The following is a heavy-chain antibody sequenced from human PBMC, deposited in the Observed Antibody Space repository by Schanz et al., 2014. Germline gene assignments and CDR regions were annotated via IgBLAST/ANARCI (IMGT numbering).Heavy chain of an antibody. J-gene: IGHJ4*02. CDR1: GFSFNNYG. CDR2: ISYDGSNS. D-gene: IGHD3-10*01. V-gene: IGHV3-30*18. CDR3: AKDRRDNDGSGTFYFEH. Sequence: QVQLVESGGSVVQPGRSLRLSCAASGFSFNNYGLNWVRQAPGKGLEWVAAISYDGSNSYYADSVKGRFTISRDTSKNALYLQMSSLSAEDTALYFCAKDRRDNDGSGTFYFEHWGQGTLVTVSS.